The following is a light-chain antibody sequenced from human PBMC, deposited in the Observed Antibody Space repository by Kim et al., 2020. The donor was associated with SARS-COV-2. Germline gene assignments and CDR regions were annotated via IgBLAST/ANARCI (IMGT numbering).Light chain of an antibody. Sequence: QSVLTQPPSVSGAPGQRVTISCTGSSSNIGAGYDVHWYQQLPGTAPKVLIYGNSNRPSGVPDRFSGSKSGTSASLAITGLQAEDEADYYCQSFDSSLSGWVFGGGTQLTVL. CDR2: GNS. J-gene: IGLJ3*02. CDR1: SSNIGAGYD. V-gene: IGLV1-40*01. CDR3: QSFDSSLSGWV.